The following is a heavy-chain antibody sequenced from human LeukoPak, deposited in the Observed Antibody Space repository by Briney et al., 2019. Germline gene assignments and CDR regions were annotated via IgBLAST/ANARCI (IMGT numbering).Heavy chain of an antibody. CDR1: GGSFSGYY. D-gene: IGHD3-10*01. CDR2: IYASGST. Sequence: PSETLSLTCAGYGGSFSGYYWSWIRQPAGKGLEWIGRIYASGSTNYNPSLKSRVTMSVDASKNQFSLKLSSVTAADTAVYYCARTTMVRSRGNRYYFDYWGQGTLVTVSS. V-gene: IGHV4-59*10. CDR3: ARTTMVRSRGNRYYFDY. J-gene: IGHJ4*02.